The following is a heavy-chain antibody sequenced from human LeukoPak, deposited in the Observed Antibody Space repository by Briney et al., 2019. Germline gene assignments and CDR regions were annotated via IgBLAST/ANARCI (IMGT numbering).Heavy chain of an antibody. V-gene: IGHV3-23*01. CDR2: ISSSGGSA. CDR3: AKDIGDYGDNPDF. CDR1: GFTFSDYA. D-gene: IGHD4-17*01. Sequence: PGGSLSLCCAASGFTFSDYAMTWVRQAPGKGLEWVSTISSSGGSAHSADSVKGRFTISRDNSKNTLYLHMNSLRAGDTAVFFCAKDIGDYGDNPDFWGPGTLVTVSS. J-gene: IGHJ4*02.